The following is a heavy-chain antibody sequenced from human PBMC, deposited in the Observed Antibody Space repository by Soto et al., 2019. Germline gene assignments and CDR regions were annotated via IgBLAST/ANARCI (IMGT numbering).Heavy chain of an antibody. Sequence: GGSLRLSCAASRFTFSTYAMTWARQAPGKGLEWVSSITGTGADTRYADSVRGRFTISRDNSKNTLYLQMDSLRADDTAVYYCATDPNGDYIGAFDNWGQGTMVTVSS. D-gene: IGHD4-17*01. CDR1: RFTFSTYA. CDR2: ITGTGADT. V-gene: IGHV3-23*01. J-gene: IGHJ3*02. CDR3: ATDPNGDYIGAFDN.